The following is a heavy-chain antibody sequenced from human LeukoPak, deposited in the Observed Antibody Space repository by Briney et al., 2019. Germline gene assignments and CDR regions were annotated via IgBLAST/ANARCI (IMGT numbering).Heavy chain of an antibody. V-gene: IGHV4-59*12. J-gene: IGHJ4*02. CDR2: IYYSGST. D-gene: IGHD6-6*01. Sequence: SETLSLTCTVSGASISSYYWSWIRQPPGKGVKWIGNIYYSGSTNYNPSLKSRVTISVDTSKNQFALKLSSVTAADTAVYYCARDPAVRPIDYWGQGTLVTVSS. CDR1: GASISSYY. CDR3: ARDPAVRPIDY.